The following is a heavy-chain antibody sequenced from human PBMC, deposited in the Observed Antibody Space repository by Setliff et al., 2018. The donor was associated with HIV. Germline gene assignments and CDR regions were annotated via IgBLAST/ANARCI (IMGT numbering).Heavy chain of an antibody. CDR3: ARDPAMSGWALAD. D-gene: IGHD6-19*01. CDR2: IWYDGSNK. J-gene: IGHJ4*02. CDR1: GFTFIDYA. Sequence: GGSLRLSCATSGFTFIDYALNWVRQAPGKGLEWVAFIWYDGSNKEYGDSVKGRFTISRDNSKNMVYLEMNNLRGEDSAVYYCARDPAMSGWALADWGQGTQVTVSS. V-gene: IGHV3-33*08.